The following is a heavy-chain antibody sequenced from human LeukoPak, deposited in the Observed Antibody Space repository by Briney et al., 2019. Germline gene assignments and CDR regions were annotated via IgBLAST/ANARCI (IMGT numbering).Heavy chain of an antibody. J-gene: IGHJ4*02. Sequence: GGSLRLSCAASGFTVSSNYMSWVRQAPGKGLEWVSVIYSGGSTYYADSVKGRFTISRDNSKNSLYLQMNSLRAEDTAVYYCAKDKGLGYSYGSDYWGQGTLVTVSS. CDR1: GFTVSSNY. CDR2: IYSGGST. V-gene: IGHV3-66*01. CDR3: AKDKGLGYSYGSDY. D-gene: IGHD5-18*01.